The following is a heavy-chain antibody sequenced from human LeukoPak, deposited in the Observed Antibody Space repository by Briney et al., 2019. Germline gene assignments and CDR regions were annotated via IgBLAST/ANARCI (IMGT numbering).Heavy chain of an antibody. J-gene: IGHJ6*02. D-gene: IGHD4-17*01. CDR3: ARDSGDYRSYYYYYNMDV. CDR1: GYTFTSYD. Sequence: ASVKVSCKASGYTFTSYDINWVRQATGQGLEWMGWMNPNSGNTGYAQKFQGRVTMTTDTSTGTAYMELRSLRSDDTAVYYCARDSGDYRSYYYYYNMDVWGQGTTVTVSS. CDR2: MNPNSGNT. V-gene: IGHV1-8*01.